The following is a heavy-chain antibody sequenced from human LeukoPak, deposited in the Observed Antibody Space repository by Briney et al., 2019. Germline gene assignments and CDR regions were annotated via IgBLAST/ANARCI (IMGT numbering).Heavy chain of an antibody. CDR1: GGSITSSAYY. V-gene: IGHV4-61*02. J-gene: IGHJ5*02. CDR3: ARGIVVVPAAMFSPDTNWFDP. CDR2: IYTSGST. D-gene: IGHD2-2*01. Sequence: PSETLSLTCTVSGGSITSSAYYWGWIRQPAGKGLEWIGRIYTSGSTNYNPSLKSRVTMSVDTSKNQFSLKLSSVTAADTAVYYCARGIVVVPAAMFSPDTNWFDPWGQGTLVTVSS.